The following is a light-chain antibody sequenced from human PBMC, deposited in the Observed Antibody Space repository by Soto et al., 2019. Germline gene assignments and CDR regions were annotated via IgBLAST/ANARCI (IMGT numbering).Light chain of an antibody. CDR3: QQYNSYPWT. J-gene: IGKJ1*01. V-gene: IGKV1-5*01. Sequence: DIPMTQSPSTLAASVGGGVTIPFRASQSISSWLAWYQQKPGKAPKLLIYDASSLESGVPSRFSGSGSGTEFTLTITSLQPDDFATYYCQQYNSYPWTFGQGTKVDIK. CDR1: QSISSW. CDR2: DAS.